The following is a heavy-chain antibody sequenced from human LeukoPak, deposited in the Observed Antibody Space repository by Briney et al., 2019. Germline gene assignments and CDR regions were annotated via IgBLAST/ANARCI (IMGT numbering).Heavy chain of an antibody. CDR2: IYYSGSA. CDR3: AREGDYYGSEEFDY. V-gene: IGHV4-39*07. Sequence: SETLSLTCTVSGGSVNSGTYYWSWIRQPPGKGLEWIGNIYYSGSAYYNPSLKSRVTMSVDTSKNQFSLKLSSVTAADTAVYYCAREGDYYGSEEFDYWGQGTLVTVSS. CDR1: GGSVNSGTYY. J-gene: IGHJ4*02. D-gene: IGHD3-10*01.